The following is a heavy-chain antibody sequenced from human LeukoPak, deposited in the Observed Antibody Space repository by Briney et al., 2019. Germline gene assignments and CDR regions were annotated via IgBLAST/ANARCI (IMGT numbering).Heavy chain of an antibody. D-gene: IGHD3-10*01. J-gene: IGHJ4*02. Sequence: GGSLRLSCAASGFTFNSYAMHWVRQPPGKGLEWVAVISYDGSNKYYADSVKGRFTISRDNSKNTLYLQMNSLRAEDTAVYYCARGLSVSGEFAYYFDYWGQGTLVTVSS. CDR2: ISYDGSNK. CDR3: ARGLSVSGEFAYYFDY. CDR1: GFTFNSYA. V-gene: IGHV3-30-3*01.